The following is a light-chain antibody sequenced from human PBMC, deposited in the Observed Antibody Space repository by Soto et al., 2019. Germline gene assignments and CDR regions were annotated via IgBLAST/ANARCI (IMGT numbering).Light chain of an antibody. V-gene: IGKV1-27*01. CDR3: QKYNSAPLA. Sequence: DIQMTQSPSSLSASVGDRVTITCRASQGISNYLAWYQQKPGKVPKLLIYAASTLHSGVPYRFSGSGSGTEFTLNISSLQPEDVATYYCQKYNSAPLAFGPGTKVDIK. J-gene: IGKJ3*01. CDR2: AAS. CDR1: QGISNY.